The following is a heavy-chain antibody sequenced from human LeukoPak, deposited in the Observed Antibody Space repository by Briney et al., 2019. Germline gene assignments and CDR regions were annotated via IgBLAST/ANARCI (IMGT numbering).Heavy chain of an antibody. CDR2: IYYSGST. V-gene: IGHV4-59*08. J-gene: IGHJ3*02. CDR1: GGSISSYY. D-gene: IGHD1-7*01. Sequence: SETLSLTCTVSGGSISSYYWGWIRQPPGKGLEWIGYIYYSGSTNYNPSLKSRVTISVDTSKNQFSLKLSSVTAADTAVYYCARLKLGHDAFDIWGQGTMVTVSS. CDR3: ARLKLGHDAFDI.